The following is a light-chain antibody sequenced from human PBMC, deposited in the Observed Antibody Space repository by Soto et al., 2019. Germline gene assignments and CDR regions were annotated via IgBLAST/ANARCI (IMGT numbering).Light chain of an antibody. J-gene: IGLJ2*01. CDR3: SSYISSSTLL. CDR2: EVR. V-gene: IGLV2-14*01. CDR1: SSDVGAYNY. Sequence: QSALTQPASVSGSPGQSITISCTGTSSDVGAYNYVSWYQQYPGRAPKVIIFEVRKRPSGVSTRFSGSKSGDTASLTISGLQAEDEADYYCSSYISSSTLLFGGGTKLTVL.